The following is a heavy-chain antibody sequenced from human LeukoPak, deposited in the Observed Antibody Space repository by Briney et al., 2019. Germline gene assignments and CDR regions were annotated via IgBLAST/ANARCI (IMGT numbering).Heavy chain of an antibody. V-gene: IGHV3-30-3*01. CDR3: ARDEGDYYDSSGPGDYFDY. CDR1: GFTFSSYA. Sequence: GGSLRLSCAASGFTFSSYAMHWVRQAPGKGLEWVAVISYDGSNKYYADPVKGRFTISRDNSKNTLYLQMNSLRAEDTAVYYCARDEGDYYDSSGPGDYFDYWGQGTLVTVSS. J-gene: IGHJ4*02. D-gene: IGHD3-22*01. CDR2: ISYDGSNK.